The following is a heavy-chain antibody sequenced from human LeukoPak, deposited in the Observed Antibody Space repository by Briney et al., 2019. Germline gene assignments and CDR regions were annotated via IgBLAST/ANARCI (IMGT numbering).Heavy chain of an antibody. V-gene: IGHV3-53*01. D-gene: IGHD5-12*01. Sequence: GGSLRLSCAASGFTVSSNYMSWVRQAPGKGLEWVSVIYSGGSTYYADSVKGRFTISRDNSKNTLYLRMNSLRAEDTAVYYCARDPPGAVRGYDSYWGQGTLVTVSS. CDR1: GFTVSSNY. J-gene: IGHJ4*02. CDR3: ARDPPGAVRGYDSY. CDR2: IYSGGST.